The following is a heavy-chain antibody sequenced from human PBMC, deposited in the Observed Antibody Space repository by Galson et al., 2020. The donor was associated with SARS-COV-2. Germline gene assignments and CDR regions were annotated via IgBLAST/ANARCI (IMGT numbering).Heavy chain of an antibody. CDR1: GSTSSSYG. Sequence: GGSLTPSCAAYGSTSSSYGMHCVRQPPGKGLEWVAAIPYDGSNKYYADSVKGRFTISRDNSKNTLYLQMNSLRAEDTAVYYCAKDHRYYDILTCYMRTNGYYSYYYGMDVWGQGTMVTVSS. D-gene: IGHD3-9*01. J-gene: IGHJ6*02. V-gene: IGHV3-30*18. CDR2: IPYDGSNK. CDR3: AKDHRYYDILTCYMRTNGYYSYYYGMDV.